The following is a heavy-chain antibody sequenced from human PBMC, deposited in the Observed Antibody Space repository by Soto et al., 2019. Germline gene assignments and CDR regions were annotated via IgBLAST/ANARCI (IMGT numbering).Heavy chain of an antibody. CDR2: IWYDGSNT. CDR3: ASSAA. V-gene: IGHV3-33*01. D-gene: IGHD6-19*01. CDR1: GFIFRSYG. Sequence: GESLKISCAASGFIFRSYGMHWVRQAPGKGLEWVAVIWYDGSNTYYADPVKGRFTISRDNSKNTLFLQMNSLRAEDTAVYYCASSAAWGRGTLVTVSS. J-gene: IGHJ5*02.